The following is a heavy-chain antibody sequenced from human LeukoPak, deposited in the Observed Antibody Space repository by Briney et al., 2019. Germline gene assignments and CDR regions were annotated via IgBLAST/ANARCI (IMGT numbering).Heavy chain of an antibody. V-gene: IGHV4-4*08. CDR3: VRGPGRGYDLEP. CDR2: ISTGGDI. CDR1: AGSICNSD. Sequence: SDTLSLTCAVSAGSICNSDWSWARQPPGKGLEFIGYISTGGDINYNPSLRSRATMSINTSNNQLSLTLTSVTTADTGVYFCVRGPGRGYDLEPWGQGSLVTVSS. D-gene: IGHD3-22*01. J-gene: IGHJ5*02.